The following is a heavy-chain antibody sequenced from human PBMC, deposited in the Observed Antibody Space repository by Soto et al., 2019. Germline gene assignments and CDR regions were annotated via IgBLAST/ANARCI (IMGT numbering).Heavy chain of an antibody. J-gene: IGHJ3*02. CDR1: GVTFDDYT. CDR3: AKPLVADTQVLEDYAFDI. D-gene: IGHD2-15*01. CDR2: ISWDGGST. V-gene: IGHV3-43*01. Sequence: DVQLVESGGVVLQPGGSLRLSCAASGVTFDDYTMHWVRQAPGKGLEWVSLISWDGGSTYYADSVKGRFTISRDNSTNSLYLQMNSLRTEDTDLYYCAKPLVADTQVLEDYAFDIRGQGTMVTFAA.